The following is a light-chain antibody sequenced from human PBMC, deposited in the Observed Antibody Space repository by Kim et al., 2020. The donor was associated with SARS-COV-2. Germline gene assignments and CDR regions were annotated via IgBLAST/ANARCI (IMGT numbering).Light chain of an antibody. CDR2: MTS. CDR1: QSLNDW. Sequence: DIQMTQSPSTLSASVGDRVTITCRASQSLNDWLAWYQHKPGKAPKLLIYMTSSLENGVPSWFSGSGVGTEFTLTIISLQPDDVATYYCQQYRYYSPTFGPGTKVDIK. V-gene: IGKV1-5*03. J-gene: IGKJ3*01. CDR3: QQYRYYSPT.